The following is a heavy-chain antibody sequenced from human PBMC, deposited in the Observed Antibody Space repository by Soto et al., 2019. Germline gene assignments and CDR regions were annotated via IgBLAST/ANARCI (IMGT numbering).Heavy chain of an antibody. Sequence: LRLSCAASGFTFTRYSMNWVRQAPGKGLEWVSSISSTTNYIYYADSMKGRFTVSRDNAKNSVYLEMHSLSAEDTAVYYCARESEDLTSNFDYWGQGTLVTVSS. CDR2: ISSTTNYI. CDR3: ARESEDLTSNFDY. CDR1: GFTFTRYS. J-gene: IGHJ4*02. V-gene: IGHV3-21*01.